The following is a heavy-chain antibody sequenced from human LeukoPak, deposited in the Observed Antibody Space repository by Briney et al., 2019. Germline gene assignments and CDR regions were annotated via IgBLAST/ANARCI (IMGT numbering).Heavy chain of an antibody. CDR2: MNPDSGNT. J-gene: IGHJ5*02. D-gene: IGHD3-10*01. V-gene: IGHV1-8*01. Sequence: GASVKVSCKASGYTFTSYDINWVRQATGQGLEWMGWMNPDSGNTGYAQKFQGRVTMTRNTSISTAYMELYSLESEDTAVYYCATGIARGVPYNWFDPWGQGTLVTVSS. CDR1: GYTFTSYD. CDR3: ATGIARGVPYNWFDP.